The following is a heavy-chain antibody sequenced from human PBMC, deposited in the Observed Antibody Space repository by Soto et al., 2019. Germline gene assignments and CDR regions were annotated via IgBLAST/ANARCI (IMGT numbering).Heavy chain of an antibody. Sequence: KPSETLSLTCTVSRGSISSADYYWNWIRQPPGKGLEWIGYIYYSGNAYYNPSLKSQLSISVDTSKNQFSLKVNSVTAADTAVYYCARLGKLDTTLVGGGDVWGPGTTVTVSS. CDR3: ARLGKLDTTLVGGGDV. CDR1: RGSISSADYY. CDR2: IYYSGNA. D-gene: IGHD5-18*01. J-gene: IGHJ6*02. V-gene: IGHV4-30-4*01.